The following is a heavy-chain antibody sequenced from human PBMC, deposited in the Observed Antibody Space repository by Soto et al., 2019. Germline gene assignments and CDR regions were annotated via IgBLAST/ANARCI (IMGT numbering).Heavy chain of an antibody. D-gene: IGHD2-2*01. Sequence: QVQLVQSGAEVKKPGSSVKVSCKASGGTFSSYAISWVRQAPGQGLEWMGGIIPIFGTANYAQQFQGRVRITADKSTSTAYMELSSLRSDETAVYYCARGVICSSTSCHGWFDPWGQGTLVTVYS. CDR1: GGTFSSYA. CDR3: ARGVICSSTSCHGWFDP. V-gene: IGHV1-69*06. CDR2: IIPIFGTA. J-gene: IGHJ5*02.